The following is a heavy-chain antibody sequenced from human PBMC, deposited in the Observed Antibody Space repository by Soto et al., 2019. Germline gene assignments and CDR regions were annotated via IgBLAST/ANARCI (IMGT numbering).Heavy chain of an antibody. V-gene: IGHV1-3*01. CDR3: ARVLLDIVVVPAANDYYYYMDV. CDR1: GYTFTSYA. J-gene: IGHJ6*03. CDR2: INAGNGNT. Sequence: QVQLVQSGAEVKKPGASVKVSCKASGYTFTSYAMHWVRRAPGQRLEWMGWINAGNGNTKYSQKFQGRVTITRDTSASTAYMELSSLRSEDTAVYYCARVLLDIVVVPAANDYYYYMDVWGKGTTVTVSS. D-gene: IGHD2-2*03.